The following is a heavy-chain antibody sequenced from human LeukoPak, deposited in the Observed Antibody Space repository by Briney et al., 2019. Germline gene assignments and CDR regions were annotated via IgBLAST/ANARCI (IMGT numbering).Heavy chain of an antibody. D-gene: IGHD2-2*01. V-gene: IGHV1-69*13. CDR1: GYTFTSYG. J-gene: IGHJ4*02. Sequence: SVKVSCKASGYTFTSYGINWVRQAPGQGLEWMGGIIPIFGTANYAQKFQGRVTITADESTSTAYMELSSLRSEDTAVYYCARGRPAAIPYFDYWGQGTLVTVSS. CDR3: ARGRPAAIPYFDY. CDR2: IIPIFGTA.